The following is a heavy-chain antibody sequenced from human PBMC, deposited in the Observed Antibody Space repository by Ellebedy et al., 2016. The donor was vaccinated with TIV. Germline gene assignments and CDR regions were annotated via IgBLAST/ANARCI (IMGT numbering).Heavy chain of an antibody. D-gene: IGHD6-19*01. CDR2: IYYSGNT. CDR1: GGSISSTSYY. J-gene: IGHJ4*02. V-gene: IGHV4-39*01. CDR3: ARPCRSGWYPFDY. Sequence: SETLSLTCTVSGGSISSTSYYWGWIRQPPGKGLEWIGSIYYSGNTYYNPSLKSRVAISVDTSNNQFSLRLSSVTATDTAVYYCARPCRSGWYPFDYWGQGTLVTVSS.